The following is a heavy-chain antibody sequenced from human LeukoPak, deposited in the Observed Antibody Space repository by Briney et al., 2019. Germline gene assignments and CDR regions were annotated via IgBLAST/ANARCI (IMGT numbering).Heavy chain of an antibody. V-gene: IGHV3-33*06. CDR1: GFTFSSYG. CDR3: AKVSHYYYYYMDV. CDR2: IWYDGSNK. J-gene: IGHJ6*03. Sequence: GGSLRLSCAASGFTFSSYGMHWVRQAPGKGLEWVAVIWYDGSNKYYADSVKGRFTISRDNSKNTLYLQMNSLRAEDTAVYYCAKVSHYYYYYMDVWGKGTTVTVSS.